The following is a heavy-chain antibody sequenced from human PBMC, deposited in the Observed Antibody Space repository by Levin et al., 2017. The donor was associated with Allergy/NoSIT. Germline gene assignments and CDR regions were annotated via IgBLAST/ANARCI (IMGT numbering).Heavy chain of an antibody. CDR2: ISAYNGNT. Sequence: ASVKVSCKASGYTFTSNGISWVRQAPGQGLEWMGWISAYNGNTNYAQKLQGRVTMTTDTSTSTAYIQLRSLRSDDTAVYYCARDYGSGSYYSTWGQGTLVTVSS. CDR1: GYTFTSNG. J-gene: IGHJ5*02. V-gene: IGHV1-18*01. CDR3: ARDYGSGSYYST. D-gene: IGHD3-10*01.